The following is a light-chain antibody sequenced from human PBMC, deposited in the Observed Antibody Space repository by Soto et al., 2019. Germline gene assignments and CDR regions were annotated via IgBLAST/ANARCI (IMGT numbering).Light chain of an antibody. Sequence: DIEMTQSPSTLSASVGDRVTITCRASQSISNWLAWYQQKPGKAPKILIYKASDLKRGVPSRFSGSGSGTESTLTISSLQPDDFATYYCQKYNSYWTFGQGTKVDIK. V-gene: IGKV1-5*03. J-gene: IGKJ1*01. CDR1: QSISNW. CDR3: QKYNSYWT. CDR2: KAS.